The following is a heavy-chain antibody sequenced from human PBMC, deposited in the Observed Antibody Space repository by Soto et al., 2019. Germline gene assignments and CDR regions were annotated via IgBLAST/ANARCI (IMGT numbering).Heavy chain of an antibody. CDR2: INPKSGGT. Sequence: ASVKVSCKASGYTFTVYYMHWVRQAPGQGLEWMGWINPKSGGTMYPQKFQGRVTMTWDTSISTAYMALTRLRSDDTAVYYCARDLAKGGGSAGFDYWGQGTLVTISS. D-gene: IGHD1-26*01. CDR1: GYTFTVYY. J-gene: IGHJ4*02. V-gene: IGHV1-2*02. CDR3: ARDLAKGGGSAGFDY.